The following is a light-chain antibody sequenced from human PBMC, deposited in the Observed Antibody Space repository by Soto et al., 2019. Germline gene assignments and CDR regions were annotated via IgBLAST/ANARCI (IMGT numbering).Light chain of an antibody. CDR3: GTWDTSLGAVV. J-gene: IGLJ2*01. Sequence: QSVLTQPPSVSAAPGQKVTISCSGSSSKIGNSYVSWYQQLPGAAPKLLIYDNNKRPSGIPDRFSGSKSGTSATLGITGLQTGDEADYYCGTWDTSLGAVVFGGGTKLTVL. V-gene: IGLV1-51*01. CDR2: DNN. CDR1: SSKIGNSY.